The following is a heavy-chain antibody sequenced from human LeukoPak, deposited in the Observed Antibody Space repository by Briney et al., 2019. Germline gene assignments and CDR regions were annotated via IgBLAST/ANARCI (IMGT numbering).Heavy chain of an antibody. Sequence: PSETLSLTCTVSGGSISSYYWSWLRQPPGKGLEWVGYIYYSGSTNYNPSLKSRVTISVDTSKNQFSLKLSSVTAEDTAVYYCAKLVLKGSYAYWGQGTLVTVSS. CDR1: GGSISSYY. J-gene: IGHJ4*02. V-gene: IGHV4-59*01. CDR3: AKLVLKGSYAY. D-gene: IGHD3-3*02. CDR2: IYYSGST.